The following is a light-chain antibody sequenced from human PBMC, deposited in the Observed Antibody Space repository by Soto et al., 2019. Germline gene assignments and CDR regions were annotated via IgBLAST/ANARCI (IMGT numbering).Light chain of an antibody. CDR2: DAS. V-gene: IGKV1-33*01. J-gene: IGKJ4*01. Sequence: DIQMTQSPSSLSASVGDRVTITCQASEDINNNLNWYQQKPGEAPKLLISDASNLETGVPSRFSGGGSVTHFTFTISSLQPEDIATYYCQNFHNLPVTFGGGTKVDIK. CDR1: EDINNN. CDR3: QNFHNLPVT.